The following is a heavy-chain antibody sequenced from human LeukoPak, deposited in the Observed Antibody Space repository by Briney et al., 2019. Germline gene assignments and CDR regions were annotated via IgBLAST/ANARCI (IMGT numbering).Heavy chain of an antibody. CDR3: ARDHSGGWSYYYYYGMDV. Sequence: ASVKVSCKASGYTFTDYGISWVRQAPGQGLEWMGWISAYNGNTNYAQKFQGRVTMSTDTSTSTAYMVLRSLRSDDTAVYYCARDHSGGWSYYYYYGMDVWGQGTTVTVSS. J-gene: IGHJ6*02. D-gene: IGHD6-19*01. V-gene: IGHV1-18*01. CDR2: ISAYNGNT. CDR1: GYTFTDYG.